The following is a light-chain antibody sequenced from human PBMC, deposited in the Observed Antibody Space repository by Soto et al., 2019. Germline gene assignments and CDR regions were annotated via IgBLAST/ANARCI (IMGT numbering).Light chain of an antibody. CDR2: GAS. CDR1: QSVSSY. CDR3: QQYNNWPLT. Sequence: EIGLSQSPATLSLYPGERATLSCRASQSVSSYLAWYQQKPGQAPRLLIYGASTRATDIPARFSGSGSGTEFTLTISSLQSEDFALYYCQQYNNWPLTFGGGTKVDIK. V-gene: IGKV3-15*01. J-gene: IGKJ4*01.